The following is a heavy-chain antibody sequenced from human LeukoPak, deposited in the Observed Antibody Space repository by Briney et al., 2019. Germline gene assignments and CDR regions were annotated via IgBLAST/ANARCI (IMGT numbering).Heavy chain of an antibody. D-gene: IGHD6-13*01. V-gene: IGHV3-23*01. Sequence: PGGSLRLSCAASGFTFSSYWMHWVRQAPGKGLEWVSTVSGSGGSTYYADSVKGRFTISRDNSKNTLYLQMNSLRAEDTAVYYCADRGIAASYDYWGQGTLVTVSS. CDR1: GFTFSSYW. J-gene: IGHJ4*02. CDR3: ADRGIAASYDY. CDR2: VSGSGGST.